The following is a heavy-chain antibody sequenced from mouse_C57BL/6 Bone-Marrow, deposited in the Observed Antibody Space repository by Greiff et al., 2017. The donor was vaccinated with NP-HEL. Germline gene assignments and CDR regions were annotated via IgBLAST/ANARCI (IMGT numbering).Heavy chain of an antibody. CDR1: GFTFTDYY. V-gene: IGHV7-3*01. J-gene: IGHJ4*01. CDR2: IRNKANGYTT. Sequence: DVHLVESGGGLVQPGGSLSLSCAASGFTFTDYYMSWVRQPPGKALEWLGFIRNKANGYTTEYSASVKGRFTISRDNSQSILYLQMNALRAEDSATYYCARYIRWLLRPYYAMDYWGQGTSVTVSS. CDR3: ARYIRWLLRPYYAMDY. D-gene: IGHD2-3*01.